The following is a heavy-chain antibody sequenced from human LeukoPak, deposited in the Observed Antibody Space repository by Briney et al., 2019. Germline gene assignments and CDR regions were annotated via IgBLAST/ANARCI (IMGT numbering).Heavy chain of an antibody. CDR2: IGSADDT. Sequence: GGSLRLSCAASGFTFSNYDIHWVRQATGKGLEWVSSIGSADDTYYRGSVQGRFTISRDNAKDYLYLQMNSLRAGDTAVYYCARGTWTYYMDVWGKGTTVTVSS. D-gene: IGHD3/OR15-3a*01. V-gene: IGHV3-13*01. J-gene: IGHJ6*03. CDR3: ARGTWTYYMDV. CDR1: GFTFSNYD.